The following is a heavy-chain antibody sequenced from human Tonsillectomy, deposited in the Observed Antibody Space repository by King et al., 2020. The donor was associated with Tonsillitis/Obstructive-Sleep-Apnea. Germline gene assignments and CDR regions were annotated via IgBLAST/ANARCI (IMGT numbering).Heavy chain of an antibody. D-gene: IGHD6-19*01. CDR3: TRPPGYSRGWYDYDY. Sequence: QLVQSGAEVKKPGESLKISCQGSGYSFTSQWIGWVRQMPGKGLEWMGIIYPGDSDTTYSPSVQGQVTISVDKSINTAYLHWSSLKTSDTAMYYCTRPPGYSRGWYDYDYWGQGTLITVSS. CDR1: GYSFTSQW. J-gene: IGHJ4*02. V-gene: IGHV5-51*01. CDR2: IYPGDSDT.